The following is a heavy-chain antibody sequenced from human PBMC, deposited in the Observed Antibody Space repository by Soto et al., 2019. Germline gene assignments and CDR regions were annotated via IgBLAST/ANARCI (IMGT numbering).Heavy chain of an antibody. V-gene: IGHV2-5*02. CDR3: ALQNYYDSGNYPTFDK. CDR2: IYWDDDK. D-gene: IGHD3-10*01. CDR1: GFSLSTTGVG. J-gene: IGHJ4*02. Sequence: QITLKESGPTLVKPTQTLTLTCTFSGFSLSTTGVGVGWIRQPPEKALEWLAIIYWDDDKRYSPSLKNRLTITXXTXKXXVVLKMTNMDPVDTATYYCALQNYYDSGNYPTFDKWGQGTLVTVSS.